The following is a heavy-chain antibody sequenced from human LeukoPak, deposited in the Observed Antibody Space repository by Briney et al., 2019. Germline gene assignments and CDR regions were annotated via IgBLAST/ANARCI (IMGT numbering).Heavy chain of an antibody. D-gene: IGHD3-10*01. CDR1: GFTFSTYS. CDR2: ISSRSSYI. CDR3: ARAGFTFSDYFGSFFDY. V-gene: IGHV3-21*01. Sequence: GGCLRLSCAVSGFTFSTYSMNWVRQAPGKGLGWVSSISSRSSYIYYADSVKGRFTISRDNAKNSLYLQINSLRAEDTAVYYCARAGFTFSDYFGSFFDYWGQGTLVTVSS. J-gene: IGHJ4*02.